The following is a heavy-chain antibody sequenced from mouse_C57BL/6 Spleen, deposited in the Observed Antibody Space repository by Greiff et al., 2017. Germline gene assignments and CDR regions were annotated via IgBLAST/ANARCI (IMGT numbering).Heavy chain of an antibody. CDR2: IDPENGNT. V-gene: IGHV14-3*01. Sequence: EVQLQQSVAELVRPGASVKLSCTASGFHIKNTYMHWVKQRPEQGLEWIGRIDPENGNTKYDPKFQGKATITADTSSITAYLQLSSLTSEDTAIYYFANAYGSSFYYWGQGTTLTVSS. J-gene: IGHJ2*01. CDR1: GFHIKNTY. D-gene: IGHD1-1*01. CDR3: ANAYGSSFYY.